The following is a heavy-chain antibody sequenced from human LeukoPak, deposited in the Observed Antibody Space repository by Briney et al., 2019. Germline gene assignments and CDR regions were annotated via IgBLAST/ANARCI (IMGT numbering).Heavy chain of an antibody. CDR3: ARDWPRDNDAFDI. Sequence: SETLSLTCAVYGGSFSGYYWSWIRQPPGKGLEWIGEINHSGSTNYNPSLKSRVTISVDTSKNQFSLKLSSVTAADTAVYYCARDWPRDNDAFDIWGQGTMATVSS. D-gene: IGHD2-21*02. J-gene: IGHJ3*02. CDR1: GGSFSGYY. CDR2: INHSGST. V-gene: IGHV4-34*01.